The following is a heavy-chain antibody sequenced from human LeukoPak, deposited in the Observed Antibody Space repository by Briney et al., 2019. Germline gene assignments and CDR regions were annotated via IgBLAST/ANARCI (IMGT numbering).Heavy chain of an antibody. J-gene: IGHJ3*01. CDR3: TRDSSADGRRDAFDL. CDR2: ITSKAYGGTT. Sequence: GGSLRLSCAASGFTFSSYAMHWVRQAPGKGLEWVGFITSKAYGGTTEYAASVKGRFTISRDDSKSIAYLQTNSLKTEDTAVYYCTRDSSADGRRDAFDLWGQGTMVTVSS. CDR1: GFTFSSYA. D-gene: IGHD3-22*01. V-gene: IGHV3-49*04.